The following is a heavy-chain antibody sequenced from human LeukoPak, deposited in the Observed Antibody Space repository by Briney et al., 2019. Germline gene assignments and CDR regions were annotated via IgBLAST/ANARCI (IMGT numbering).Heavy chain of an antibody. V-gene: IGHV4-38-2*02. CDR1: GGSISSYY. D-gene: IGHD6-6*01. CDR2: IYHSGST. CDR3: ARHPGSWYYYYYMDV. J-gene: IGHJ6*03. Sequence: KASETLSLTCTVSGGSISSYYWGWIRQPPGKGLEWIGSIYHSGSTYYNPSLKSRVTISVDTSKNQFSLKLSSVTAADTAVYYCARHPGSWYYYYYMDVWGKGTTVTVSS.